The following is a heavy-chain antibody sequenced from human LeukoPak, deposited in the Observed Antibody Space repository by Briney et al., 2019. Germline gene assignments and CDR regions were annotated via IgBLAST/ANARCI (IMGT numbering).Heavy chain of an antibody. CDR2: TYNSWRN. CDR3: ARFSGYIYGYDY. V-gene: IGHV4-39*01. D-gene: IGHD5-18*01. J-gene: IGHJ4*02. Sequence: PSETLSLTCTVSGGSISSSSSYWGWIRQPPGKGLEWTGTTYNSWRNYYNPSLKSRVTISGDTSKNQFSLKVTSVTAADTAVYYCARFSGYIYGYDYWGQGTLVTVSS. CDR1: GGSISSSSSY.